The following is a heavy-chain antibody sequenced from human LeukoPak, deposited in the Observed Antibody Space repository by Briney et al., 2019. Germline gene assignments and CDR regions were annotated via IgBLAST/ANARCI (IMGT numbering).Heavy chain of an antibody. CDR2: LYYGGST. V-gene: IGHV4-59*01. J-gene: IGHJ6*03. CDR3: ARMGSTSNFYHYYFDV. CDR1: SASIAGYY. D-gene: IGHD6-6*01. Sequence: SETLSLTCSVPSASIAGYYWSWIRQSPGKGLEWIGNLYYGGSTNYNPSLTSRVTMSVATSGNQFFLRLTSVTAADTAVYYCARMGSTSNFYHYYFDVWGKGTTVIVSS.